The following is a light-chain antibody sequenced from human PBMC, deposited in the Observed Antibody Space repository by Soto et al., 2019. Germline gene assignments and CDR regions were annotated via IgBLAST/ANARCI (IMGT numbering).Light chain of an antibody. Sequence: QSALTQPASVSGSPGQSITISCTGTSSDVGAYNRVSWYQQHSGKAPKLMIYEVSNRPSGVSNRFSGSKSGNTASLTISGLQAEDEAHYYCLSYTTSSSYVFGTGTKVTVL. J-gene: IGLJ1*01. CDR2: EVS. CDR1: SSDVGAYNR. V-gene: IGLV2-14*01. CDR3: LSYTTSSSYV.